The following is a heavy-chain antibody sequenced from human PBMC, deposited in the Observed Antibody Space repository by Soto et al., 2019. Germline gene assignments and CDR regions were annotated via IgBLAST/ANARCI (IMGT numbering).Heavy chain of an antibody. CDR3: ASPPTHGYYPSHY. CDR2: ISGGGSNT. CDR1: GFTFSSYA. V-gene: IGHV3-23*01. D-gene: IGHD3-3*01. J-gene: IGHJ4*02. Sequence: PGGSLRLSCAASGFTFSSYAMSWVRQAPGKGLEWVSAISGGGSNTYYTDTVRGRFTISRDNFKKTLYMQMNSLRADDTAVFYCASPPTHGYYPSHYWGQGTLVTVSS.